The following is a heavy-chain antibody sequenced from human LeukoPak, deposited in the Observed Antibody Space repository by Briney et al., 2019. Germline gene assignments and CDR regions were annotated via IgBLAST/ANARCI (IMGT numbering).Heavy chain of an antibody. D-gene: IGHD1-26*01. CDR1: GGPISSGGYS. J-gene: IGHJ4*02. Sequence: SQTLSLTCAVSGGPISSGGYSWSWIWQPPGKGLEWIGYIYYSGSTNYNPSLKSRVTISVDTSKNQLSLKLSSVTAADTAVYYCARRGSYYITGWGQGTLVTVSS. V-gene: IGHV4-30-4*07. CDR2: IYYSGST. CDR3: ARRGSYYITG.